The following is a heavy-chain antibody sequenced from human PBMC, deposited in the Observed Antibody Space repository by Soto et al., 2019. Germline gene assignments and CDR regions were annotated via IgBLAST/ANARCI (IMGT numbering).Heavy chain of an antibody. CDR1: GFTLRNYW. D-gene: IGHD2-15*01. V-gene: IGHV3-74*01. Sequence: EEQLVESGGGSVQPGGSLRLSCAASGFTLRNYWMHWVRQVHGKGRAWVPRINNDGSGTGYADSVKGRFTASRDNAKKTVCLQMSSLRVDDAAVDHCVRDLSVVVEADLDVLDIWGQGTVVTVSS. CDR2: INNDGSGT. J-gene: IGHJ3*02. CDR3: VRDLSVVVEADLDVLDI.